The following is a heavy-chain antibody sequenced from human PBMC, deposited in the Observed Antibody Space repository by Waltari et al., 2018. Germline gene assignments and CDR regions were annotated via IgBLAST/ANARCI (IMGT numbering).Heavy chain of an antibody. D-gene: IGHD3-22*01. CDR2: ISWNSGSI. CDR1: GFPFDDYA. CDR3: AKGGSGYYLYYFDY. J-gene: IGHJ4*02. V-gene: IGHV3-9*01. Sequence: EVQLVESGGGLVQPGRYLRLSCAASGFPFDDYAMHWVRQAPGKGLEWVSGISWNSGSIGYADSVKGRFTISRDNAKNSLYLQMNSLRAEDTALYYCAKGGSGYYLYYFDYWGQGTLVTVSS.